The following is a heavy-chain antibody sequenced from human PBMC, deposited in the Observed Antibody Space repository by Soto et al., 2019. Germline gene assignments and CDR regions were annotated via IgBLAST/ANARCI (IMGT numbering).Heavy chain of an antibody. J-gene: IGHJ4*02. CDR2: IYPDESDT. CDR3: ARQYGSGSFDY. V-gene: IGHV5-51*01. CDR1: GYTFNYYW. Sequence: GESLKISCKGSGYTFNYYWIGWVRQMPGEGLEWMGIIYPDESDTRYCPSFQGQVTISADKSISTAYLQWSSLKASDTAMYYCARQYGSGSFDYWGQGTLVTVSS. D-gene: IGHD3-10*01.